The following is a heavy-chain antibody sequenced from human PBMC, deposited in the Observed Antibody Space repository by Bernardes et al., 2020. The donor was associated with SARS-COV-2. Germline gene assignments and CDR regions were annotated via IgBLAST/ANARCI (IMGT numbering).Heavy chain of an antibody. J-gene: IGHJ4*02. CDR3: ARGRLLGDF. CDR2: ITSNPYGGTT. CDR1: GYRFGDHA. V-gene: IGHV3-49*03. Sequence: GGSLRLSCSASGYRFGDHAVTWFRQAPGKGLEWVSFITSNPYGGTTQYAASVKGRFTISRDDSKSIAYLQMNSLKTEDTGVYFCARGRLLGDFWGQGTLVTGSS. D-gene: IGHD2-15*01.